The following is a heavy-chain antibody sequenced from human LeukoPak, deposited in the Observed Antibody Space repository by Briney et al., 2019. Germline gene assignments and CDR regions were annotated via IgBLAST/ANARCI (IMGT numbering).Heavy chain of an antibody. V-gene: IGHV3-74*01. J-gene: IGHJ4*02. CDR3: AKQLGYCSDGSCYFPY. D-gene: IGHD2-15*01. Sequence: QPGGSLRLSCAASGFTFSSYWMNWVRQAPGKGLVWVSRIASDGSSTTYADSVKGRFSISRDNSKSTPCLQMNSLRAEDTAVYYCAKQLGYCSDGSCYFPYWGQGTLVTVSS. CDR2: IASDGSST. CDR1: GFTFSSYW.